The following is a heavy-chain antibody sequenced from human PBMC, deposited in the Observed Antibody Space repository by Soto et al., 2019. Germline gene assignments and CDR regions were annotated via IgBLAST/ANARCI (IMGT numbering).Heavy chain of an antibody. V-gene: IGHV4-30-4*01. CDR1: GGSISSGDNY. CDR2: IYYSGSA. CDR3: ARGGDSSAYYGMDV. Sequence: SETLSLTCTVSGGSISSGDNYWSWIRQPPGKGLEWIGYIYYSGSAYYNPSLKSRVTISVDTSMNQFSLKLSSVTAADTAVYYCARGGDSSAYYGMDVWGQGTAVTVSS. D-gene: IGHD6-19*01. J-gene: IGHJ6*02.